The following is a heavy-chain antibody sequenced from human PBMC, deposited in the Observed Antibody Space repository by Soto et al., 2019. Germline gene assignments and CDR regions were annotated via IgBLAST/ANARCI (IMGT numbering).Heavy chain of an antibody. CDR2: ISSSSSTI. D-gene: IGHD6-19*01. V-gene: IGHV3-48*01. CDR3: ARDTGGAAYSSGWYGY. Sequence: PGGSLRLSCAASGFTISSYSMNWVRQAPGKGLEWVSYISSSSSTIYYADSVKGRFTISRDNAKNSLYLQMNSLRAEDTAVYYCARDTGGAAYSSGWYGYWGQGTLVTVSS. J-gene: IGHJ4*02. CDR1: GFTISSYS.